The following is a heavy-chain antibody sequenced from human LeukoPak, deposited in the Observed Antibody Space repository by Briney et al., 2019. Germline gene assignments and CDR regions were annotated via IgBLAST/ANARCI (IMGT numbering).Heavy chain of an antibody. CDR2: IRSKAYGGTT. CDR1: GFTFGDYA. V-gene: IGHV3-49*03. CDR3: TRVLWYYDSSGYLY. J-gene: IGHJ4*02. D-gene: IGHD3-22*01. Sequence: QSGGSLRLSCTASGFTFGDYAMSWFRQAPGKGLEWVGFIRSKAYGGTTECAASVKGRFTISRDDSKSVAYLQMNSLKTEDTAVYYCTRVLWYYDSSGYLYWGQGTLVTVSS.